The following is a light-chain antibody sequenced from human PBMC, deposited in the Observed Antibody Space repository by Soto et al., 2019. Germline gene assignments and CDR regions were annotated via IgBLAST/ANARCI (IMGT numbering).Light chain of an antibody. Sequence: DIPMTQSPSTLSASVGDRVTITCRASQSISSWLAWYQQKPWKAPKRLIYKASSLESGVPSRFSGSGSGTEFTLTISSLQPDDFATYYCQQYNSYPLTFGGGTKVEIK. V-gene: IGKV1-5*03. CDR1: QSISSW. J-gene: IGKJ4*01. CDR2: KAS. CDR3: QQYNSYPLT.